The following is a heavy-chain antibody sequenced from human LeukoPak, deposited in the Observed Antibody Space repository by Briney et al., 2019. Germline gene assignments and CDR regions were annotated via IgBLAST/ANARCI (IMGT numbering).Heavy chain of an antibody. D-gene: IGHD3-3*01. J-gene: IGHJ4*02. CDR1: GLPFSSYC. Sequence: GSLRLSCAASGLPFSSYCMHWVRQAPGKGLVCVSRINSDGSSTSYADSVKGRFTISRDKAKNTLYLQMNSLRAEDTAVYYCARDTNDFWSGYSKLPDYWGQGTLVTVS. CDR3: ARDTNDFWSGYSKLPDY. CDR2: INSDGSST. V-gene: IGHV3-74*01.